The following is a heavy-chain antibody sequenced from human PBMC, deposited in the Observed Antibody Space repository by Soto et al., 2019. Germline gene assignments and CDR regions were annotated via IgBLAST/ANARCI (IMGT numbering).Heavy chain of an antibody. CDR2: ISSSGSTI. CDR3: ARWMLLGYFDY. Sequence: LRLSCAASGFTFSSYGMHWVRQAPGKGLEWVSYISSSGSTIYYADSMKGRFTISRDNAKNSLYLQMNSLRAEDTAVYYCARWMLLGYFDYWGQGALVTVSS. J-gene: IGHJ4*02. D-gene: IGHD2-15*01. V-gene: IGHV3-48*04. CDR1: GFTFSSYG.